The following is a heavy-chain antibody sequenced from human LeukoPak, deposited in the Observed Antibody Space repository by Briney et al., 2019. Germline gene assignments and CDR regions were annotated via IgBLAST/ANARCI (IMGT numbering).Heavy chain of an antibody. D-gene: IGHD6-13*01. CDR2: INPSGGST. CDR1: GYTFTSYY. Sequence: ASVKVSCKASGYTFTSYYMHWARQAPGPGLEWMGIINPSGGSTSYAQKFQGRVTMTRDTSTSTVYMELSSLRSEDTAVYYFAPLIAAGVPFDYWGQGTLVTVSS. J-gene: IGHJ4*02. CDR3: APLIAAGVPFDY. V-gene: IGHV1-46*01.